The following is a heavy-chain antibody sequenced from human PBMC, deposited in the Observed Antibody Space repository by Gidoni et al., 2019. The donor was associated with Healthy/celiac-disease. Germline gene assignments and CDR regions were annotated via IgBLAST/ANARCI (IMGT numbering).Heavy chain of an antibody. CDR2: ISSSSSYI. J-gene: IGHJ4*02. V-gene: IGHV3-21*01. CDR1: GFTFSSYS. D-gene: IGHD6-13*01. CDR3: ARTTGYSSSWREFDY. Sequence: EVQLVESGGGLVKPGGSLRLSCAASGFTFSSYSMNWIRQAPGKGLEWVSSISSSSSYIYYADSVKGRVTISRDNAKNSLYLQMNSLRAEDTAVYYCARTTGYSSSWREFDYWGQGTLVTVSS.